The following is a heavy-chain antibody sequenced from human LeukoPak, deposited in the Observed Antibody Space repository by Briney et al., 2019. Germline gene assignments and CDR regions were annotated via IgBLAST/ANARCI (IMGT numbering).Heavy chain of an antibody. CDR2: INPNSGGT. V-gene: IGHV1-2*02. CDR1: GYTFTGYY. D-gene: IGHD2-15*01. CDR3: ARGLGRSGGSNRAY. Sequence: ASVKVSCKASGYTFTGYYMHWVRQAPGRGLEWMGWINPNSGGTNYAQKFQGRVTMTRDTSIGTAYMELSRLRSDDTAVYYCARGLGRSGGSNRAYWGQGTLVTVSS. J-gene: IGHJ4*02.